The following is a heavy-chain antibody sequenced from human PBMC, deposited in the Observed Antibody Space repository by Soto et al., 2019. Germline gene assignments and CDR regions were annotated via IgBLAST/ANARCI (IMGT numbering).Heavy chain of an antibody. CDR2: VRYTGST. D-gene: IGHD4-17*01. Sequence: QVQLRESGPGLVKPSETLSLTCTVSAGSVSGYYWSWIRQPPGKAPEWIGYVRYTGSTKYNPSLSHRVTFSVDVSNNQFSLSMSSVTAVDTAVYYCTRHDGNYRNVLDYWGQGALVTVSS. J-gene: IGHJ4*02. CDR1: AGSVSGYY. V-gene: IGHV4-59*08. CDR3: TRHDGNYRNVLDY.